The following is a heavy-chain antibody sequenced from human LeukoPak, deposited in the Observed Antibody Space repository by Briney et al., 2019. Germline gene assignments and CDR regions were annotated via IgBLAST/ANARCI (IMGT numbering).Heavy chain of an antibody. CDR1: GYTFTSYG. V-gene: IGHV1-18*01. CDR3: ARDPTIRFLEWLPHLGGWYYGMDV. J-gene: IGHJ6*02. D-gene: IGHD3-3*01. Sequence: ASVKVSCKASGYTFTSYGISWVQQAPGQGLEWMGWISAYNGNTNYAQKLQGRVTMTTDTSTSTAYMELRSLRSDDTAVYYCARDPTIRFLEWLPHLGGWYYGMDVWGQGTTVTVSS. CDR2: ISAYNGNT.